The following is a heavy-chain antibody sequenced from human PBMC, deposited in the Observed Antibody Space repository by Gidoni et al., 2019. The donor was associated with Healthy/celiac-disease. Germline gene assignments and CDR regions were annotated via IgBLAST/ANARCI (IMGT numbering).Heavy chain of an antibody. CDR2: ISGSGGST. Sequence: EVQLLESGGGLVQPGGSLRLSCAASGFTFSSYAMSWVRQAPGKGLGWVSAISGSGGSTYYADSVKGRFTISRDNSKNTLYLQMNSLRAEDTAVYYCAKDSSYDSSPLSLFDYWGQGTLVTVSS. J-gene: IGHJ4*02. CDR1: GFTFSSYA. D-gene: IGHD3-22*01. CDR3: AKDSSYDSSPLSLFDY. V-gene: IGHV3-23*01.